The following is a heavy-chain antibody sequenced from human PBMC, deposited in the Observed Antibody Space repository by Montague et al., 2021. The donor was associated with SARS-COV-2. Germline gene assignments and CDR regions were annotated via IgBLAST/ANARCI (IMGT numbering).Heavy chain of an antibody. CDR3: AKAALGSSSYFDY. CDR1: EFTFSSYA. CDR2: ISGSGGRT. Sequence: SLRPSCAASEFTFSSYAMSWVRQAPGKGLEWVSAISGSGGRTYYADSVKGRFTLSRDNSKNTLYLQMNSLRAEDTAVYYCAKAALGSSSYFDYWGQGTLVTVSS. D-gene: IGHD6-13*01. J-gene: IGHJ4*02. V-gene: IGHV3-23*01.